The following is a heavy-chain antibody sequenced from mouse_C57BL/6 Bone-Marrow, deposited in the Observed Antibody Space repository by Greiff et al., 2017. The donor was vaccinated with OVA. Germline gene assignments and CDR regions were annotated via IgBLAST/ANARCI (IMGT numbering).Heavy chain of an antibody. D-gene: IGHD5-5*01. CDR2: ISYDGSN. Sequence: ESGPGLVKPSQSLSLTCSVTGYSITSGYYWNWIRQFPGNKLEWMGYISYDGSNNYNPSLKNRISITRDTSKNQFFLKLNSVTTEDTATYYCARTNYGAYWGQGTLVTVSA. J-gene: IGHJ3*01. CDR1: GYSITSGYY. CDR3: ARTNYGAY. V-gene: IGHV3-6*01.